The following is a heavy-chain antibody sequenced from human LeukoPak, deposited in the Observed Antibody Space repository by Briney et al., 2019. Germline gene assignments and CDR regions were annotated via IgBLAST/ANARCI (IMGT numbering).Heavy chain of an antibody. CDR2: IKSKVDGGTT. Sequence: NPGGSLRLSCVVSGIIFRDAWMNWVRQTPGKGLEWVGLIKSKVDGGTTDYAAPVKGRFTIPRDDSENTLYLQMSSLRIEDTAIYYCTKDPPLTGGVYSAHWGPGTLVTVSS. J-gene: IGHJ4*02. CDR3: TKDPPLTGGVYSAH. V-gene: IGHV3-15*07. CDR1: GIIFRDAW. D-gene: IGHD7-27*01.